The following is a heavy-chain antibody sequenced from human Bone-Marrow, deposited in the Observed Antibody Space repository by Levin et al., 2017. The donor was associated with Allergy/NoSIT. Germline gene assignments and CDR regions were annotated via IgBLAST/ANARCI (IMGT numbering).Heavy chain of an antibody. Sequence: PGGSLRLSCAASGFTVSSNYMSWVRQAPGKGLEWVSVIYSGGSTYYADSVKGRFTISRDNSKNTLYLQMNSLRAEDTAVYYCARPRSEYSGYGYFDYWGQGTLVTVSS. CDR2: IYSGGST. D-gene: IGHD5-12*01. CDR3: ARPRSEYSGYGYFDY. CDR1: GFTVSSNY. V-gene: IGHV3-53*01. J-gene: IGHJ4*02.